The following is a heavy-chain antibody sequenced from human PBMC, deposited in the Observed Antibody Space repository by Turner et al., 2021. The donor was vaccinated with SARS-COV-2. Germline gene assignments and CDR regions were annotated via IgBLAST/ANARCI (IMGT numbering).Heavy chain of an antibody. CDR3: ARRRFKSDYSIDY. V-gene: IGHV4-39*02. J-gene: IGHJ4*02. Sequence: QRQLQESGPGLVKPSETLSRTCTVSGGSISSSGYYWGGIRQPPGKGLEWIGDLYHSGRTYYHPPLKTRVTLSVDTSKSRFFLRLSSVTAADTAVYYCARRRFKSDYSIDYWGQGTLVTVSS. D-gene: IGHD3-10*01. CDR2: LYHSGRT. CDR1: GGSISSSGYY.